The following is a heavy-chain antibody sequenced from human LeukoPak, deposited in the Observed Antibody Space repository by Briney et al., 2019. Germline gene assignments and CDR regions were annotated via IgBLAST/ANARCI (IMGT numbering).Heavy chain of an antibody. CDR3: ARGRSMVRGVIEYFDY. V-gene: IGHV3-9*01. Sequence: PGGSLRLSCAASGFTLDDYAMHWVRQAPGKGLEWVSGISWNSGSIGYADSVKGRFTISRDNAKNSLYLQMNSLRAEDTALYYCARGRSMVRGVIEYFDYWGQGTLVTVSS. J-gene: IGHJ4*02. CDR2: ISWNSGSI. D-gene: IGHD3-10*01. CDR1: GFTLDDYA.